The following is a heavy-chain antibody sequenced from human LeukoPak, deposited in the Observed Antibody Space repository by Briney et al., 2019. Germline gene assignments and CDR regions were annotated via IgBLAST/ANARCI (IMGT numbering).Heavy chain of an antibody. V-gene: IGHV4-31*03. CDR2: IYYSGST. CDR1: GGSISSGGYY. J-gene: IGHJ4*02. Sequence: SETLSLTCTVSGGSISSGGYYWSWIRQHPGKGLEWIGYIYYSGSTYYNPSLKSRVTISVDTSKNQFSLKLSSVTAADTAVYYCAREVVSYYYGSGSYYNRRGFDYWGQGTLVTVSS. D-gene: IGHD3-10*01. CDR3: AREVVSYYYGSGSYYNRRGFDY.